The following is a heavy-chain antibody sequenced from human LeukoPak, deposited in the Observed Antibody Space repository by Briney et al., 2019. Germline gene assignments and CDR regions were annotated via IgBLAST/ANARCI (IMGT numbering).Heavy chain of an antibody. CDR1: GFTFSSYG. V-gene: IGHV3-30*18. CDR2: ISYDGSNK. CDR3: AKGGWGPYGMDV. Sequence: GGSLRLSCAASGFTFSSYGMHWVRQAPGKGLEWVAVISYDGSNKYYADSVKGRFTISRDNSKNTLYLQMNSLRAEDTAVYYCAKGGWGPYGMDVWGQGTTVTVSS. J-gene: IGHJ6*02. D-gene: IGHD1-26*01.